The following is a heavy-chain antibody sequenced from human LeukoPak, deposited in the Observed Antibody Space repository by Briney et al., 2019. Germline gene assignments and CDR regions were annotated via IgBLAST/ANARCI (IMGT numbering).Heavy chain of an antibody. Sequence: ASVKVSCKASGYTFTSYYMHWVRQAPGQGLEWMGLINPTGGSTGYAQKFQGRVTMTRDMSTSTDYMELSSLRSEDTAVYYCATDGRGYSYGSHFDYWGQGTLVTVSS. CDR3: ATDGRGYSYGSHFDY. J-gene: IGHJ4*02. D-gene: IGHD5-18*01. V-gene: IGHV1-46*01. CDR2: INPTGGST. CDR1: GYTFTSYY.